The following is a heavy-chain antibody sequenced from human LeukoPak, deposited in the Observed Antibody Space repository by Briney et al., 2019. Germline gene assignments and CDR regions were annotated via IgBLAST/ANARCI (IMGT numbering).Heavy chain of an antibody. Sequence: SETLSLTCTVSGGSISSYYWRWIRQPPAKRLEWIGYIYYSGSTNYNPSLKSRVTISVDTSKNQFSLKLSSVTAADTAVYYCARDFKVAVGATHYFDTWGQGTLVTVSS. D-gene: IGHD1-26*01. J-gene: IGHJ4*02. CDR2: IYYSGST. CDR3: ARDFKVAVGATHYFDT. CDR1: GGSISSYY. V-gene: IGHV4-59*01.